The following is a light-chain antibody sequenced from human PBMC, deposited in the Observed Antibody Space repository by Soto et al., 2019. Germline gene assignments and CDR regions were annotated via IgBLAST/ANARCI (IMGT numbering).Light chain of an antibody. Sequence: DIQMTQSPSTLSASIGDRVTITCRASQSITTFLAWYQQKPGKAPQILIYGASKLEPGGPSRLSGCGSGTEFTLTSSSLQPYDFATYYCQQYSTYPLTFGGGTKVDI. V-gene: IGKV1-5*01. CDR2: GAS. CDR3: QQYSTYPLT. J-gene: IGKJ4*01. CDR1: QSITTF.